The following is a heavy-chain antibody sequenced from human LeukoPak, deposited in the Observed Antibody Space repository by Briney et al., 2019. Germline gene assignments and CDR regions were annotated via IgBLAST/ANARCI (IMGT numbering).Heavy chain of an antibody. D-gene: IGHD3-22*01. Sequence: GRSLRLSCAASGFTFSSYGMHWVRQAPGKGLEWVAVIWYDGSNKYYADSVKGRFTISRDNSKNTLYLQMNSLRAEDTAVYYCARDPPGYYDSSGYLDIWGQGTMVTVSS. CDR1: GFTFSSYG. V-gene: IGHV3-33*01. CDR2: IWYDGSNK. J-gene: IGHJ3*02. CDR3: ARDPPGYYDSSGYLDI.